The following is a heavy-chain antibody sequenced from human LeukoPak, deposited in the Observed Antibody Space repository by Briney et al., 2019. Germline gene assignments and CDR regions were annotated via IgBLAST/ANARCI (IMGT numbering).Heavy chain of an antibody. Sequence: SQTLSLTCTVSGGSISSGSYYWSWIRQPAGKGLEWIGRIYTSGSTNYNPSLKSRVTISVDTSKNQFSLKLSSVTAADTAVYYCARGGVGWLHPCGQGTLVTVSS. CDR3: ARGGVGWLHP. V-gene: IGHV4-61*02. J-gene: IGHJ5*02. CDR1: GGSISSGSYY. CDR2: IYTSGST. D-gene: IGHD5-24*01.